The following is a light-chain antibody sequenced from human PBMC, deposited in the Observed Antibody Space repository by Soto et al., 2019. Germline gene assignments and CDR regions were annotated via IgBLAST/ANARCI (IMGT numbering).Light chain of an antibody. V-gene: IGKV3-20*01. J-gene: IGKJ1*01. Sequence: EIVLTQSPGTLSLSPGERATLSCRASQSVSSSYLAWYQQKPGQAPRLLIYAASSRATGIPDRFSGSGSGTDFTLTTSSLQPDDFVTYYCQQYNTYPWTFGQGTKV. CDR1: QSVSSSY. CDR3: QQYNTYPWT. CDR2: AAS.